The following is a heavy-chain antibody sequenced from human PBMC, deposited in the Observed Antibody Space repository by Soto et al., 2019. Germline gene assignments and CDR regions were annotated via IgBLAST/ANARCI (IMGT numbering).Heavy chain of an antibody. Sequence: SDTWSVDYGYSRDYYWPRISQTPGKGLEWIGEINPSGGFNYNPSLKSRVSISVATAKTQFSLKLTSVTAADTAVYYCARGRTYYYGSGSSALLYWGQGSLVTVSS. CDR2: INPSGGF. CDR3: ARGRTYYYGSGSSALLY. V-gene: IGHV4-34*01. J-gene: IGHJ4*02. CDR1: YGYSRDYY. D-gene: IGHD3-10*01.